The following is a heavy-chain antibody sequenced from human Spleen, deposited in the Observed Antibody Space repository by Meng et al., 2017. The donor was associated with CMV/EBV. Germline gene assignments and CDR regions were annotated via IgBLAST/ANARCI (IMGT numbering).Heavy chain of an antibody. D-gene: IGHD3-3*01. CDR2: IGLSDGDI. Sequence: GESLKISCAASGFTFSSYAMHWVRQAPGEGLEWISYIGLSDGDISYADSVKGRFTSSRDNGKNSLFLQMNSLRVEDTAVYYCARDPGNYDFWSGYFDYWGQGTLVTVSS. CDR3: ARDPGNYDFWSGYFDY. V-gene: IGHV3-48*01. CDR1: GFTFSSYA. J-gene: IGHJ4*02.